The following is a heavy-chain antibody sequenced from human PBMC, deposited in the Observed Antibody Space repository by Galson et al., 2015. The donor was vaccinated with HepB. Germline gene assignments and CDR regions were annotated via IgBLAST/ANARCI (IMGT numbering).Heavy chain of an antibody. V-gene: IGHV3-11*06. Sequence: SLRLSCAASGFTFSDYYMSWIRQAPGKGLEWVSYISSSSSYTNYADSVKGRFTISRDNAKNSLYLQMNSLRAEDTAVYYCARAMGGGSGVGALVVFDYWGQGTLVTVSS. CDR2: ISSSSSYT. CDR3: ARAMGGGSGVGALVVFDY. D-gene: IGHD1-26*01. CDR1: GFTFSDYY. J-gene: IGHJ4*02.